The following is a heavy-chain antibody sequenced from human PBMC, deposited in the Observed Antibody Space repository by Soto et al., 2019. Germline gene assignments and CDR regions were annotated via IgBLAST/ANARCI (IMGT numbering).Heavy chain of an antibody. Sequence: EVQLLESGGGLVQPGGSLRLSCAASGFTFSSYVMSWVRQAPGKGLEWVSAISGSTGSTYYADSVKGRFTISRDNSKNTLYMQMNSLRAEDTAVYYCAKSNYYGSGTWYFDLWGRGTLVTVSS. CDR2: ISGSTGST. D-gene: IGHD3-10*01. J-gene: IGHJ2*01. V-gene: IGHV3-23*01. CDR1: GFTFSSYV. CDR3: AKSNYYGSGTWYFDL.